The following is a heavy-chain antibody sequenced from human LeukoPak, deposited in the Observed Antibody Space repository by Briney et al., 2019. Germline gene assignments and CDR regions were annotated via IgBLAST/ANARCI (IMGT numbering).Heavy chain of an antibody. V-gene: IGHV3-20*01. CDR1: GFTFDDYG. J-gene: IGHJ2*01. CDR2: LSWNGGST. Sequence: GGSLILSCEASGFTFDDYGMTWVRQAPGKGLEWVSGLSWNGGSTGYAASVKDRFTVSRDNAKNSLYLQMNSLGAEDTALYHCARVQIGVDWYFDLWGRGTLVTVSS. D-gene: IGHD2-2*01. CDR3: ARVQIGVDWYFDL.